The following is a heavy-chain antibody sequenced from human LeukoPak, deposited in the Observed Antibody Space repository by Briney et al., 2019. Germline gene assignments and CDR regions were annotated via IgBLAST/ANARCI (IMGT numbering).Heavy chain of an antibody. D-gene: IGHD4-23*01. J-gene: IGHJ4*02. CDR1: GFTFSAYW. CDR2: IASDGSST. CDR3: ARGRPHGNDY. V-gene: IGHV3-74*01. Sequence: GGSLRLSCAASGFTFSAYWMSWVRQAPGKGLVWVSRIASDGSSTTYADSVKGRFSISRDNAKNTLYLQMNSLRVEDTAVYYCARGRPHGNDYWGQGTLVTVSS.